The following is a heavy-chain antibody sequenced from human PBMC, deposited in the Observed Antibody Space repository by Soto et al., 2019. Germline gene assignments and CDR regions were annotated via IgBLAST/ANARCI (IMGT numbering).Heavy chain of an antibody. D-gene: IGHD6-6*01. CDR2: IYPGDSDT. V-gene: IGHV5-51*01. CDR1: GYGFTSYW. J-gene: IGHJ5*02. CDR3: ARRKQLWGWFDP. Sequence: PGEPLKISCKGSGYGFTSYWIGWVRQMPGKGLEWMGIIYPGDSDTRYSPSFQGQVTISAGKSISTAYLQWSSLKASDTAMYYCARRKQLWGWFDPWGQGTLVTVSS.